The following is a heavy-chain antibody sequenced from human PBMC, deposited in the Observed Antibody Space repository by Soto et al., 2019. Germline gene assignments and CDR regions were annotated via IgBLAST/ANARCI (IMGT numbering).Heavy chain of an antibody. CDR1: GFSLSTSGMR. Sequence: SGPTLVNPTQTLTLTCTFSGFSLSTSGMRVSWIRQPPGKALEWLARIDWDDDKFYSTSLKTRLTISKDTSKNQVVLIMTNMDPVDTATYYCARNGATVVNAFDIWGQGTMVTV. D-gene: IGHD4-17*01. CDR3: ARNGATVVNAFDI. V-gene: IGHV2-70*04. J-gene: IGHJ3*02. CDR2: IDWDDDK.